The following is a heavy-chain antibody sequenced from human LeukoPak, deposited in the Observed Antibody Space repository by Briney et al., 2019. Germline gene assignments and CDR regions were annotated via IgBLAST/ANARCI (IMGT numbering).Heavy chain of an antibody. V-gene: IGHV4-34*01. CDR1: GGSFSGYY. CDR3: ARGRYSYGDNWYDP. CDR2: INHSGST. J-gene: IGHJ5*02. Sequence: SETLSLTCAVYGGSFSGYYWSWIRQPPGKGLEWIGEINHSGSTNYNPSLKSRVTISVDTSKNQFSLKLSSVTAADTAVYYCARGRYSYGDNWYDPWGQGTLVTVSS. D-gene: IGHD5-18*01.